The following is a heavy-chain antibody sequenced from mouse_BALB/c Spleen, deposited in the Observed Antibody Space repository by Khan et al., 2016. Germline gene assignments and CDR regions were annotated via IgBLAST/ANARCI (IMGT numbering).Heavy chain of an antibody. CDR3: ARLHYYGRFAY. Sequence: EVQLQESGGGLVQPGGSLKLSCVASGFDFSRYWMSWVRRAPGKGLEWIGEINPDSSTINYTPSLKDKFIISRDNAKNTLYLQMSKVRSEDTALYYCARLHYYGRFAYWGQGTLVTVSA. D-gene: IGHD1-2*01. V-gene: IGHV4-1*02. CDR1: GFDFSRYW. CDR2: INPDSSTI. J-gene: IGHJ3*01.